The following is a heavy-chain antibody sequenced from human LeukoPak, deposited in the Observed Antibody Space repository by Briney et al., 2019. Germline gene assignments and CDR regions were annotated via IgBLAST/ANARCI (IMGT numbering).Heavy chain of an antibody. J-gene: IGHJ5*02. V-gene: IGHV3-21*01. Sequence: PGGSLRLSCAASGFTFSSYSMNWVRQAPGKGLEWVSSISSSSSYIYYADSVKGRFTISRDNAKNSLYLQMNSLRAEDTAVYYCAGATPGHYDFWSGPKYNWFDPWGQGTLVTVSS. D-gene: IGHD3-3*01. CDR2: ISSSSSYI. CDR1: GFTFSSYS. CDR3: AGATPGHYDFWSGPKYNWFDP.